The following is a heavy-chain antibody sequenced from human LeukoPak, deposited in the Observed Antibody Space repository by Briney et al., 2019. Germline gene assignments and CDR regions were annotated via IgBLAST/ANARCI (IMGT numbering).Heavy chain of an antibody. Sequence: GGSLRLSCATSGFTFGRYTIHWVRQAPGKGLEWVSLAGWAGGTTYYSDSVRGRFTISRDSGKNSVYLQMNSLATDDTAFYFCAKELDTMFFDYWGQGALVTVSS. CDR1: GFTFGRYT. CDR3: AKELDTMFFDY. CDR2: AGWAGGTT. V-gene: IGHV3-43*01. D-gene: IGHD3-10*02. J-gene: IGHJ4*02.